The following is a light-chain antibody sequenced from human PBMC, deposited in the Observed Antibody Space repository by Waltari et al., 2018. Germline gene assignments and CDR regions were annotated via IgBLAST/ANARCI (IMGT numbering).Light chain of an antibody. J-gene: IGKJ1*01. CDR2: RAS. CDR1: PSVGTN. Sequence: EIVLTQSPATLSVSPGDRVTLSCRPSPSVGTNLPWYQPSPGRAPRLFVYRASTRASYIPARFSASGSGTEFTLSISTLQSEDSAVFYCQQYNDWPRTFGQGTKVEIK. CDR3: QQYNDWPRT. V-gene: IGKV3D-15*01.